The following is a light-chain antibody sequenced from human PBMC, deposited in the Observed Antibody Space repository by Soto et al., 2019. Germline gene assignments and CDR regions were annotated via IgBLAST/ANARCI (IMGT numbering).Light chain of an antibody. Sequence: QTVLTQPPSVSGAPGQRVTISCTGSSSNIGAGYDVHWYQQLPGTAPKLLIYANNNRPSGVPDRFSGSKSGTSASLAITGLQAEDEADYYCGSYEGSNTYVFGTGTKLTVL. CDR1: SSNIGAGYD. V-gene: IGLV1-40*01. J-gene: IGLJ1*01. CDR2: ANN. CDR3: GSYEGSNTYV.